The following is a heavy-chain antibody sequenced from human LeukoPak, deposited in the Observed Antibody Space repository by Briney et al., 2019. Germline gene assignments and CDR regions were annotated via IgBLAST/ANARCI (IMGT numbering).Heavy chain of an antibody. CDR3: ARGGYYDILTGYRQGETFDY. D-gene: IGHD3-9*01. Sequence: TSETLSLTCTVSGYSISSGYYWGWIRQPPGKGLEWIGRIYTSGSTSYNPSLKSRVTMSVDTSKNQFSLKLSSATAADTAVYYCARGGYYDILTGYRQGETFDYWGQGTLVTVSS. J-gene: IGHJ4*02. V-gene: IGHV4-38-2*02. CDR2: IYTSGST. CDR1: GYSISSGYY.